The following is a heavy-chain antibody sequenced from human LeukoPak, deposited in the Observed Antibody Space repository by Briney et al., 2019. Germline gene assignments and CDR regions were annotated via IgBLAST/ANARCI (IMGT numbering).Heavy chain of an antibody. CDR1: GGTFSSYA. D-gene: IGHD5-18*01. J-gene: IGHJ6*03. CDR2: IIPIFGTA. Sequence: ASVKVSCNASGGTFSSYAIIWVRQAPGQELEWMGGIIPIFGTANYKQKFQGRVTITADKYTSTAYMEMSSLRSEDTAVYYCARCPVDTAMPDPYSYMAVWGKGTTVTVSS. CDR3: ARCPVDTAMPDPYSYMAV. V-gene: IGHV1-69*06.